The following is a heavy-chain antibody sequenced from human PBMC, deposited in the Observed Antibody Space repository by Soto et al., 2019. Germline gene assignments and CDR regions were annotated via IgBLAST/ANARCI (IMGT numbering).Heavy chain of an antibody. J-gene: IGHJ4*02. CDR2: IYWDDDE. D-gene: IGHD2-15*01. CDR3: AHLVVAGITYYFDY. V-gene: IGHV2-5*02. Sequence: QITLKESGPTLVKPTQTLTLTFTFSGFALSTSAVGVGWIRQPPGNALELLSFIYWDDDERYSPTLKRSLTITKDTSKNQVVLAMTNMDPVDTATYYCAHLVVAGITYYFDYRGQGTLVTVSS. CDR1: GFALSTSAVG.